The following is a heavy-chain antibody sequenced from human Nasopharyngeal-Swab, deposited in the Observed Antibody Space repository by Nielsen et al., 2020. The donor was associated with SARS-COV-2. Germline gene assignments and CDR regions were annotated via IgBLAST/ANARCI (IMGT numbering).Heavy chain of an antibody. D-gene: IGHD3-22*01. Sequence: SLKISCAASGFTFDDYAMHWVRQAPGKGLEWVSGISWNSGSIGYADSVKGRFTISRDNAKNSLYLQMNSLRAEDTALYYCAKDKRVVTYYFDCWGQGTLVTVSS. CDR1: GFTFDDYA. J-gene: IGHJ4*02. CDR2: ISWNSGSI. CDR3: AKDKRVVTYYFDC. V-gene: IGHV3-9*01.